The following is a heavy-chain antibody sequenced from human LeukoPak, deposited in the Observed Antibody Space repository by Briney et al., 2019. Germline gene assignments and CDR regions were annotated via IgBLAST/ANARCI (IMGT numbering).Heavy chain of an antibody. Sequence: ARSLTLTCAASGCSFDDYYLHWVRQPPGKGLEWIGGISWNRSSNGYPDSVKRRFTISRDNAKNTLYLQMNSLRAEDTALYYCAKDKGQHSYGSYGMDVWGQGTTVTVSS. V-gene: IGHV3-9*01. CDR2: ISWNRSSN. CDR1: GCSFDDYY. J-gene: IGHJ6*02. D-gene: IGHD5-18*01. CDR3: AKDKGQHSYGSYGMDV.